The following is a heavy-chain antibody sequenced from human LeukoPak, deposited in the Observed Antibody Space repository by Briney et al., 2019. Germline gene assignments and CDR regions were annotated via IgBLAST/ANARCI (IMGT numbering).Heavy chain of an antibody. J-gene: IGHJ4*02. V-gene: IGHV3-53*01. CDR1: GFTVSSNY. CDR2: IYSGGST. Sequence: GGSLRLSCAASGFTVSSNYMSWVRQAPGKGLEWVSVIYSGGSTYYADSVKGRFTISRDNSKNTLYLQMNSLRAEDTAVYYCASRYCSGGSCYSGGGFDYWGQGTLVTVSS. CDR3: ASRYCSGGSCYSGGGFDY. D-gene: IGHD2-15*01.